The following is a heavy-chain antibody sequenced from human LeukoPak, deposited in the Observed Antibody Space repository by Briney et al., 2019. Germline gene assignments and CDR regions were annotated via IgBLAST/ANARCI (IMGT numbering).Heavy chain of an antibody. J-gene: IGHJ6*02. CDR2: IYYSGST. D-gene: IGHD3-22*01. CDR1: GGSISSGGYY. Sequence: SETLSLTCTVSGGSISSGGYYWSWIRQHPGKGLEWIGYIYYSGSTYYNPSLKSRVTISVDTSKNQFSLKLSSVTAADTAVYYCASHRYYYDSSGHLPLDYGMDVWGQGTTATVSS. CDR3: ASHRYYYDSSGHLPLDYGMDV. V-gene: IGHV4-31*03.